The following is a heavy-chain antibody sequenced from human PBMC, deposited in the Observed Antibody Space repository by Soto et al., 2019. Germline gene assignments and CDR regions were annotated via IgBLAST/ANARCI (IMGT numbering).Heavy chain of an antibody. V-gene: IGHV5-10-1*01. CDR3: ARYCSSSSCSQLYGMDV. Sequence: GEPLKISRKGSGYSFTNYWIIWARQVPGKGLVGMGGIDTSSPYSHYSPSFQGHVTISVDKSISTGYLQWSSLKASVTAMYYCARYCSSSSCSQLYGMDVWGQGALVTVSS. J-gene: IGHJ4*02. CDR2: IDTSSPYS. D-gene: IGHD2-15*01. CDR1: GYSFTNYW.